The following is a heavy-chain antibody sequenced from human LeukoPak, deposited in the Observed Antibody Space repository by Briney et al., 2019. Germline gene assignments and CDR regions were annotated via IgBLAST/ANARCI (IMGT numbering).Heavy chain of an antibody. J-gene: IGHJ4*02. CDR2: ISSGTGSYI. Sequence: GGSLRLSCVVSGFSFSSYSMNWVRQAPGKGLEWVSTISSGTGSYIYYADSVRGRFTISRDNAKNSLYLQMNSLRAEDTAVYYCARCSGVFGSSDYWGQGTLVTVSS. V-gene: IGHV3-21*01. D-gene: IGHD6-6*01. CDR1: GFSFSSYS. CDR3: ARCSGVFGSSDY.